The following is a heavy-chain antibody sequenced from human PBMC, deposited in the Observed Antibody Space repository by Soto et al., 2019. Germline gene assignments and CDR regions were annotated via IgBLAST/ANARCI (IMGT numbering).Heavy chain of an antibody. J-gene: IGHJ5*02. D-gene: IGHD3-3*01. CDR3: ARGKVITIFGVVDWFDP. Sequence: SVKVSCKASGGTFSSYAISWVXQAPGQGLEWMGGIIPIFGTANYAQKFQGRVTITADESTSTAYMELSSLRSEDTAVYYCARGKVITIFGVVDWFDPWGQGTLVTVSS. CDR1: GGTFSSYA. CDR2: IIPIFGTA. V-gene: IGHV1-69*13.